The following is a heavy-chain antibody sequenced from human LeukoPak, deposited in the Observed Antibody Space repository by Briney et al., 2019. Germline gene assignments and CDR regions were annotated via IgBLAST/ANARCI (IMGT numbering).Heavy chain of an antibody. CDR1: GGSFSGYY. V-gene: IGHV4-34*01. CDR3: ARGVQWLVSWLDP. J-gene: IGHJ5*02. Sequence: PSETLSLTCAVYGGSFSGYYWSWIRQPPGKGLEWIGEINHSGSTNYNPSLKSRVTISVDTSKNQFSLKLSSVTAADTAVYYCARGVQWLVSWLDPWGQGTLVTVSS. CDR2: INHSGST. D-gene: IGHD6-19*01.